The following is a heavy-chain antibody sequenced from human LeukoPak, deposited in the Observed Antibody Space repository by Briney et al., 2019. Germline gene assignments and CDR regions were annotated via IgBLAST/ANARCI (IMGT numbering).Heavy chain of an antibody. CDR2: ISSSSDYI. V-gene: IGHV3-21*01. Sequence: PGGSLRLSCAASGFTFSSYSLNWVRQAPGQGLEWVSSISSSSDYIYYADSVKGRFTISRDNARNTVYLHMNSLGAEDTAVFYCARADQGPLDYWGQGTLVTVSS. J-gene: IGHJ4*02. CDR3: ARADQGPLDY. CDR1: GFTFSSYS. D-gene: IGHD2-2*01.